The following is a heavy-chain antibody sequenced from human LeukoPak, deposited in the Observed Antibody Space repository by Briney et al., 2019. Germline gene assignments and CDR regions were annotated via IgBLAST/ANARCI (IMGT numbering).Heavy chain of an antibody. D-gene: IGHD2-15*01. CDR2: IYYSGST. CDR1: GGSISSGGYY. J-gene: IGHJ4*02. CDR3: ARAQYRKRWYSVFDY. V-gene: IGHV4-31*03. Sequence: SETLSLTCTVSGGSISSGGYYWSWIRQHPGKGLEWIGYIYYSGSTYYNPSLKSRVTISVDTSKNQFSLKLSSVTSADTAVYFCARAQYRKRWYSVFDYLGQGTLVTVSS.